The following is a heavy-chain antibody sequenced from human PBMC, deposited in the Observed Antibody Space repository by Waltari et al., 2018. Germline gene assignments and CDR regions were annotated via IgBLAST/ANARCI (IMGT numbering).Heavy chain of an antibody. CDR1: GYTFTDYY. J-gene: IGHJ4*02. CDR2: VDPDDGEA. V-gene: IGHV1-69-2*01. CDR3: TIDNPDSPLPFVN. Sequence: EVQLVQSGAEVKKPEATVKISCKASGYTFTDYYIHWVQQAPGKRLEWMGRVDPDDGEAVFAEKFQGRVSMTADTSTGTAYMELSSLRSEDTALYYCTIDNPDSPLPFVNWGQGTLVTVSS.